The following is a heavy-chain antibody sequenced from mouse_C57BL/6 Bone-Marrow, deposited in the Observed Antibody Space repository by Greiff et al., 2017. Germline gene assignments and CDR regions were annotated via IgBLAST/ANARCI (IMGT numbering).Heavy chain of an antibody. CDR1: GYTFTDHI. CDR3: GYGWLRFDY. J-gene: IGHJ2*01. Sequence: VQLVESGAELASPGASVTLSCKASGYTFTDHIMNWVKTRPGQGLEWLGRIYPVSGETNYNQKFLGKATFSVDRSSSTVYIVLNSLTSEDPAVYYCGYGWLRFDYWGQGTTLTVSS. D-gene: IGHD2-2*01. V-gene: IGHV1-11*01. CDR2: IYPVSGET.